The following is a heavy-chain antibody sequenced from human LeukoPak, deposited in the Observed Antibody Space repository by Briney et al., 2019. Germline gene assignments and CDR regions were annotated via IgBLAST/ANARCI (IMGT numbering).Heavy chain of an antibody. CDR1: GFTFSSYA. CDR3: ALNYYYYMDV. V-gene: IGHV3-30-3*01. J-gene: IGHJ6*03. Sequence: GRSLRLSCAASGFTFSSYAMHWVRQAPGKGLEWVAVISYDGSNKYYADSVKGRFTISRDNSKNTLYLQMNSLRAEDTAVYYCALNYYYYMDVWGKGTTVTVSS. CDR2: ISYDGSNK.